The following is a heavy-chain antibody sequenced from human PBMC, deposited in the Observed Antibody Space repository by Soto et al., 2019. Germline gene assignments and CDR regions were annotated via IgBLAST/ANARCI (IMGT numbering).Heavy chain of an antibody. CDR3: ARFLVVVPAANDAFDI. V-gene: IGHV5-51*01. Sequence: GESLKISCKGSGYSFTSYWIGWVRQMPGKGLEWMGIIYPGDSDTRYSPSFQGQVTISVDKSISTAYPQWSSLKASDTAMYYCARFLVVVPAANDAFDIWGQGTMVTVSS. CDR2: IYPGDSDT. J-gene: IGHJ3*02. D-gene: IGHD2-2*01. CDR1: GYSFTSYW.